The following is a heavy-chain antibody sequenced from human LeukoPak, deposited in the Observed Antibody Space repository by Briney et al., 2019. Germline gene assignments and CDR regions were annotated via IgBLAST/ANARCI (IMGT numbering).Heavy chain of an antibody. CDR2: IYYDGTT. D-gene: IGHD3-22*01. CDR1: GGSISSDHYY. J-gene: IGHJ4*02. V-gene: IGHV4-30-2*01. CDR3: ARSSYYDSSGYALKFDY. Sequence: PSETLSLTCTVSGGSISSDHYYWSWIRQPPGKGLEWIGYIYYDGTTYYNPSLESRVTISIDTSKNQFSLKLSSVTAADTAVYYCARSSYYDSSGYALKFDYWGQGTLVTVSS.